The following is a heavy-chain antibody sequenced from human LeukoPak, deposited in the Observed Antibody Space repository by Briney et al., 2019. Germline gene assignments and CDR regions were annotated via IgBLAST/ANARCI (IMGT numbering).Heavy chain of an antibody. CDR2: IYYSGST. CDR3: ARNIPRLLGAFDI. J-gene: IGHJ3*02. V-gene: IGHV4-59*01. CDR1: GGSISSYY. Sequence: SETLSPTCTVSGGSISSYYWSWIRQPPGKGLEWIGYIYYSGSTNYNPSLKSRVTISVDTSKNQFSLKLSSVTAADTAVYYCARNIPRLLGAFDIWGQGTMVTVSS.